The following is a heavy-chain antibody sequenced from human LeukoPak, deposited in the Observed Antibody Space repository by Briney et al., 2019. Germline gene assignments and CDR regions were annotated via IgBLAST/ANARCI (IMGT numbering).Heavy chain of an antibody. J-gene: IGHJ3*02. CDR2: IKEDGSEK. D-gene: IGHD3-10*01. V-gene: IGHV3-7*03. Sequence: GGSLRLSCVASGFTFSSYWMSWVRQAPGKGLEWVADIKEDGSEKYYVDSVKGRFTISRDNAKNSLYLQMNSLRAEDTAVYYCARDSMVRGVIGTFNIWGQGTMVTVSS. CDR1: GFTFSSYW. CDR3: ARDSMVRGVIGTFNI.